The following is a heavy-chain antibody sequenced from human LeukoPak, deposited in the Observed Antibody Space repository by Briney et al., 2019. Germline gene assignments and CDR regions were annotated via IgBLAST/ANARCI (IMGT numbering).Heavy chain of an antibody. CDR2: ISASGAST. V-gene: IGHV3-23*01. CDR3: AKDREPGIAAAGTVSDY. J-gene: IGHJ4*02. Sequence: GGSLRLSCATSGFTFSSYGMHWVRQAPGKGLEWVSAISASGASTYYADSVKGRFTISRDSSKNTLYLQMNSLRAEDTAIYYCAKDREPGIAAAGTVSDYWGQGTLVTVSS. CDR1: GFTFSSYG. D-gene: IGHD6-13*01.